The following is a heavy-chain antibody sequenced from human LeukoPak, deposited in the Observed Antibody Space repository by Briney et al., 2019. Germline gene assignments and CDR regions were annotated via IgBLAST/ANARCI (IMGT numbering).Heavy chain of an antibody. J-gene: IGHJ6*03. CDR3: ARVVRTYYYDSSGYYDYYYYYMDV. Sequence: ASVKVSCKASGYTFTSYGISWVRQAPGQGLEWMGWISAYNGNTNYAQKLQGRVTMTTDTSTSTAYMELRSLRSDDTAVYYCARVVRTYYYDSSGYYDYYYYYMDVWGKGTTVTISS. CDR1: GYTFTSYG. D-gene: IGHD3-22*01. CDR2: ISAYNGNT. V-gene: IGHV1-18*01.